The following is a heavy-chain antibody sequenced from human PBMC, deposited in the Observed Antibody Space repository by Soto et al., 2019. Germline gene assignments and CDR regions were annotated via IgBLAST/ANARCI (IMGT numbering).Heavy chain of an antibody. Sequence: QVQLVESGGGVVQPGRSLRLSCAASGFTFSSYGMHWVRQAPGKGLEWVAVISYDGSNKYYADSVKGRFTISRDNSKNTLYLQMNSLRAEDTAVYYCAKDSGDHIVVVTADYFDYWGQGTLVTVSS. CDR2: ISYDGSNK. CDR1: GFTFSSYG. V-gene: IGHV3-30*18. D-gene: IGHD2-21*02. J-gene: IGHJ4*02. CDR3: AKDSGDHIVVVTADYFDY.